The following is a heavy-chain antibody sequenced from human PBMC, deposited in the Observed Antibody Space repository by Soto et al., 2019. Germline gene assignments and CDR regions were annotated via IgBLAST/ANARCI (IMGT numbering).Heavy chain of an antibody. CDR3: AKEMFPPRALDRSSPWGDY. D-gene: IGHD3-22*01. V-gene: IGHV1-69*13. J-gene: IGHJ4*01. CDR1: GGTFNNYG. Sequence: SVTVSCKASGGTFNNYGINWVRQAPGQGLEWMGGVIPLFGAANYAQKFQGRVTITADASTSVVYMQLSSLRSEDTAVYYCAKEMFPPRALDRSSPWGDYWG. CDR2: VIPLFGAA.